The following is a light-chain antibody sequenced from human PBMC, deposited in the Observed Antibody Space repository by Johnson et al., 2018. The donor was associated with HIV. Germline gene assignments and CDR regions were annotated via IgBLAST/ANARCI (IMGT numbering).Light chain of an antibody. V-gene: IGLV1-51*01. CDR1: SSNIGNNY. J-gene: IGLJ1*01. CDR3: GIWDSGLSAYF. CDR2: DNN. Sequence: QSVLTQPPSVSAAPGQKVTISCSGSSSNIGNNYVSWYQQLPGTAPKLLIYDNNKRPSGIPDRLSGSQYGTSATLDISGLHTGDEADYYCGIWDSGLSAYFFGTGTKVTAL.